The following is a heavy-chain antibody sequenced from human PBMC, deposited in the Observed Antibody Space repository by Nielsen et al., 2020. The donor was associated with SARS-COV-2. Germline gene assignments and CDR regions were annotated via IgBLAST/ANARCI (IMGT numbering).Heavy chain of an antibody. CDR2: IWHDESKR. D-gene: IGHD3-10*01. Sequence: GGSLRLSCAASGFSFNDYGMHWVRQAPGKGLEWLAVIWHDESKRNYASSVEGRFTISRDNSKNTLALQLDSLRAEDTAVYYCARDRGWKLGIADYWGQGTLVTVSS. CDR3: ARDRGWKLGIADY. CDR1: GFSFNDYG. V-gene: IGHV3-33*01. J-gene: IGHJ4*02.